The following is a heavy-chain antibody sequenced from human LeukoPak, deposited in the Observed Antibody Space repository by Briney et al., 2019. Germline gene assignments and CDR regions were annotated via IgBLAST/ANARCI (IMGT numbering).Heavy chain of an antibody. CDR3: ARLLYNSDWFLFDY. J-gene: IGHJ4*02. Sequence: GESLKISCKTSGYSFTKYWIGWVRPLPGKGLEWMGIIYPGDSDARDSPSFQGQVTISADKSISTAYLQWSSLKASDTAMYYCARLLYNSDWFLFDYWGQGTLVTVSS. V-gene: IGHV5-51*01. D-gene: IGHD3-9*01. CDR1: GYSFTKYW. CDR2: IYPGDSDA.